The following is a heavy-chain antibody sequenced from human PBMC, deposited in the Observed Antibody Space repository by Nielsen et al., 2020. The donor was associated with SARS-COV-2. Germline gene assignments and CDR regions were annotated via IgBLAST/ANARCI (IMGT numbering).Heavy chain of an antibody. CDR1: GGSISSYY. Sequence: SETLSLTCTVSGGSISSYYWSWIRQPPGKGLEWIGYIYYSGSTNYNPSLKSRVTISVDTSKNQFSLKLSSVTAADTAVYYCARGRRYCSGGSCYSLGMDVWGQGTTVTVSS. J-gene: IGHJ6*02. D-gene: IGHD2-15*01. V-gene: IGHV4-59*12. CDR3: ARGRRYCSGGSCYSLGMDV. CDR2: IYYSGST.